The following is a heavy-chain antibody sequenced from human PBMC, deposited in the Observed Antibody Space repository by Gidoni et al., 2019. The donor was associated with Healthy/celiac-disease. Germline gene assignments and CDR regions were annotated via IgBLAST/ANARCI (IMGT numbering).Heavy chain of an antibody. Sequence: QVQLQQWGAGLLKPSETLPLTCAVYGESFSGYYWSWIRKPPGKGLEWIGEINQSGRTNYNPYLKSRVTISVDTSKNQFSLKLSSVTAADTAVYYCARTASIVATSYFDYWGQGTLVTGSS. V-gene: IGHV4-34*01. J-gene: IGHJ4*02. CDR2: INQSGRT. D-gene: IGHD5-12*01. CDR1: GESFSGYY. CDR3: ARTASIVATSYFDY.